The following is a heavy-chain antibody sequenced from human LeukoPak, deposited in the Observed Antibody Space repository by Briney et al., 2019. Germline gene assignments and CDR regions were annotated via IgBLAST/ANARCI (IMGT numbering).Heavy chain of an antibody. CDR2: IYTSGST. D-gene: IGHD3-3*01. Sequence: SQTLSLTCTVSGGSISSGSYYWSWIRQRAGKGLEWIGRIYTSGSTNYNPSLKSRVTISVDTSKNQFSLKLSSVTAADTAVYYCARTQYDFWSGTYYFDYWGQGTLVTVSS. J-gene: IGHJ4*02. CDR3: ARTQYDFWSGTYYFDY. CDR1: GGSISSGSYY. V-gene: IGHV4-61*02.